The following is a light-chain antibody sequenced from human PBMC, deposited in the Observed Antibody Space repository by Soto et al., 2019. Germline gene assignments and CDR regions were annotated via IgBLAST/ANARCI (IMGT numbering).Light chain of an antibody. CDR3: CSSAPASTYV. CDR2: KGT. CDR1: SDDVGAYNS. V-gene: IGLV2-23*01. Sequence: LAQPASVSGSPGQSITISCTGTSDDVGAYNSVSWYQQLPHKAPQVILYKGTQRPSGVSSRFSGSTSGNAASLTISGLQADDEAYYFCCSSAPASTYVFGTGTKVTVL. J-gene: IGLJ1*01.